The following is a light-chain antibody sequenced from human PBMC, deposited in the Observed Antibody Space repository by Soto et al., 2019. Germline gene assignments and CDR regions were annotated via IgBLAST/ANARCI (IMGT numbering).Light chain of an antibody. J-gene: IGLJ2*01. CDR3: SSYTSSSTLVV. CDR2: DVS. CDR1: SSDVGGYNY. V-gene: IGLV2-14*01. Sequence: QSALTQPASVSGSPGQSITISCTGTSSDVGGYNYVSWYQQHPGKAPKLMIYDVSNRPSGVSNRFSGPKSGNTASLTIFGPQAEDEADYYCSSYTSSSTLVVFCGGTKLTVL.